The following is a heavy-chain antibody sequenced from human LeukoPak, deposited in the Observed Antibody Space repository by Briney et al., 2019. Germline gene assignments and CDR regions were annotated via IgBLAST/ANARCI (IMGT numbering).Heavy chain of an antibody. CDR1: GGYIGSYY. Sequence: PSETLSLTCTVSGGYIGSYYWSWIRQTPGRGLEWLGYIYHSGSTYYNPSLQSRITISVDTSKNQFSLKLSSVTAADTAVYYCARVYYSNSYDYWYFDLWGRGTLVTVSS. D-gene: IGHD6-13*01. J-gene: IGHJ2*01. CDR2: IYHSGST. V-gene: IGHV4-59*01. CDR3: ARVYYSNSYDYWYFDL.